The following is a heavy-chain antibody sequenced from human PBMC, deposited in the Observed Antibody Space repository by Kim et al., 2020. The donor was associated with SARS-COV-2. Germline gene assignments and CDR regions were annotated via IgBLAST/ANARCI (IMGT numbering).Heavy chain of an antibody. D-gene: IGHD6-19*01. V-gene: IGHV3-23*01. J-gene: IGHJ4*02. CDR1: GFTFSRYA. CDR2: VNKGGNA. Sequence: GGSLRLSCAASGFTFSRYAMSWVRQAPGKGPEWIAAVNKGGNAYYANFARGRFTVSRDNSRNTLDLQMNSLTAEDTALYFCAKDHPSSGWPTFDSWGQGTLVTVSS. CDR3: AKDHPSSGWPTFDS.